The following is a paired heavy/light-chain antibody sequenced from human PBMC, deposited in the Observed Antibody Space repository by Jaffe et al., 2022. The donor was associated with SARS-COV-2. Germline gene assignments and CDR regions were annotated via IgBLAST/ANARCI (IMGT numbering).Heavy chain of an antibody. J-gene: IGHJ4*02. CDR3: VREPREGYNFDY. V-gene: IGHV1-46*01. CDR2: VWSRSDGT. Sequence: QVQLVQSGAEVKKPGASVKLSCKASGYTLTNYYIHWVRQAPGQGPEWMGIVWSRSDGTTYAQKFQGRLTMTRDTSTSTFYMELSSLRSEDTAMYFCVREPREGYNFDYWGQGTLVTVSS. D-gene: IGHD5-12*01. CDR1: GYTLTNYY.
Light chain of an antibody. CDR3: QQYRLFQGYI. CDR2: GAS. Sequence: EIVLTQSPGTLSLSPGERATLSCRASQSVTSSYLAWYQQRPGQAPRLLIYGASSRATGIPDRFSGSGSGTEFTLTISRLEPEDFAVYYCQQYRLFQGYIFGQGTNLEI. J-gene: IGKJ2*01. V-gene: IGKV3-20*01. CDR1: QSVTSSY.